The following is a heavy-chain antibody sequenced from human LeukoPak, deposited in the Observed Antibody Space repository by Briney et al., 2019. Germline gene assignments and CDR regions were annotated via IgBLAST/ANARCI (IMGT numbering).Heavy chain of an antibody. J-gene: IGHJ4*02. V-gene: IGHV3-23*01. Sequence: GGSLRLSCAVSGITLSNYGMSWVRQAPGKGLERVAGISDRGSRTNYADSVKGRFTISTDHPKNTLYLQMNSLRAEDTAVYFCAKRGVVIRVILVGFHKEAYYFDSWGQGALVTVSS. CDR1: GITLSNYG. CDR2: ISDRGSRT. D-gene: IGHD3-22*01. CDR3: AKRGVVIRVILVGFHKEAYYFDS.